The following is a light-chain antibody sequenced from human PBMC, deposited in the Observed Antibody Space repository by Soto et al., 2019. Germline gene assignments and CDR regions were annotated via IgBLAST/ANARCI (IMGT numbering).Light chain of an antibody. CDR3: SAWDDRLNGMV. V-gene: IGLV2-14*01. J-gene: IGLJ2*01. CDR1: SSDVGGYKY. CDR2: EVS. Sequence: QSALTQPASVSGSPGQSITISCTGTSSDVGGYKYVSWYQQHPGKAPKLMIYEVSNRPSGVPERFSGSKSGTSASLAISGLQSEDEADYYCSAWDDRLNGMVFGGGTKLTVL.